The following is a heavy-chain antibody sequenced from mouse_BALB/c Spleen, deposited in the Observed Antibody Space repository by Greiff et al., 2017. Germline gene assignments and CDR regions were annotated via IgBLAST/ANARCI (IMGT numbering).Heavy chain of an antibody. CDR3: ARETTAGAMDY. CDR2: INPYNGDT. V-gene: IGHV1-20*02. D-gene: IGHD1-2*01. J-gene: IGHJ4*01. Sequence: VQLQQSGPELVKPGASVKISCKASGYSFTGYFMNWVMQSHGKSLEWIGRINPYNGDTFYNQKFKGKATLTVDKSSSTAHMELRSLASEGSAVYYCARETTAGAMDYWGQGTSVTVSS. CDR1: GYSFTGYF.